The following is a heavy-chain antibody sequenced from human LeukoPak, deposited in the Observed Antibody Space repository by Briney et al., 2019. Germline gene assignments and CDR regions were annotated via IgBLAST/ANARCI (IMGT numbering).Heavy chain of an antibody. D-gene: IGHD6-13*01. CDR3: ARDGYSSSWSTGYFDY. J-gene: IGHJ4*02. V-gene: IGHV4-4*07. CDR1: GGSISSYY. CDR2: IYTSGST. Sequence: PSETLSLTCTVSGGSISSYYWSWIRQPAGKGLEWIGRIYTSGSTNYNPSLKSRVTISVDTSKNQFSLKLSSVTAADTAVYYCARDGYSSSWSTGYFDYWGQGTLVTVSS.